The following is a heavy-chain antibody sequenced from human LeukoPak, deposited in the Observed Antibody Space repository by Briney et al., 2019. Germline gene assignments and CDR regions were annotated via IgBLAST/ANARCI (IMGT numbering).Heavy chain of an antibody. V-gene: IGHV4-34*01. Sequence: SETLSLTCAVYGGSFSGYYWSWIRQPPGKGLEWIGEINHSGSTNYNPSLKSRVTISVDTSKNQFSLKLSSVTAADTAVYYCARDESRYSSGWYDAFDYWGQGTLVTVSS. D-gene: IGHD6-19*01. CDR3: ARDESRYSSGWYDAFDY. CDR2: INHSGST. CDR1: GGSFSGYY. J-gene: IGHJ4*02.